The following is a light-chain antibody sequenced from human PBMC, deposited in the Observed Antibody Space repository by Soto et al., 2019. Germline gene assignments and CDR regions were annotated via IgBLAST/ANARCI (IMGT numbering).Light chain of an antibody. Sequence: EIVLTQSPGTLSLSPGARATLSCRASQSVSSIYLAWYQQKPGQAPRLLIYGASTRATGIPVRFSGSGSGTEFTLTISSLQSEDFAVYYCQQYNNWPPWTFGQGTKVDIK. V-gene: IGKV3-15*01. J-gene: IGKJ1*01. CDR2: GAS. CDR1: QSVSSIY. CDR3: QQYNNWPPWT.